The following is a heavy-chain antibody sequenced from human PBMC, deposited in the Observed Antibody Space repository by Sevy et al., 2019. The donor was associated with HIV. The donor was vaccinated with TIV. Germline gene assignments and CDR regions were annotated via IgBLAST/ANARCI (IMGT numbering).Heavy chain of an antibody. D-gene: IGHD1-26*01. V-gene: IGHV3-23*01. J-gene: IGHJ6*02. CDR3: AKGGSNAVYYGMDV. Sequence: GGSLRLSCAASGFTFSIYAMSWVRQAPGKGLEWVATIGGSGGRTYYADSVKGRFTISRDDSSKTLYLQMNSLRAEDTAEYYCAKGGSNAVYYGMDVWGQGTPVTVSS. CDR1: GFTFSIYA. CDR2: IGGSGGRT.